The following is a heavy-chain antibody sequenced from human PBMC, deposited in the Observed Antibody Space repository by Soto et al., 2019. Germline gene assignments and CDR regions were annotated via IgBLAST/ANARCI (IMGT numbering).Heavy chain of an antibody. D-gene: IGHD6-6*01. J-gene: IGHJ5*02. CDR3: AREGIAARWGKNWFDP. CDR2: INHSGST. Sequence: SETLSLTCAVYGGSFSGYYWSWIRQPPGKGLEWIGEINHSGSTNYNPSLKSRVTISVDTSKNQFSLKLSSVTAADTAVYYCAREGIAARWGKNWFDPWGQGTLVTVSS. V-gene: IGHV4-34*01. CDR1: GGSFSGYY.